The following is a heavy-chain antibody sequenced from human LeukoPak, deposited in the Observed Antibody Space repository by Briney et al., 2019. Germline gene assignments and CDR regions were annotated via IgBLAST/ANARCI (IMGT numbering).Heavy chain of an antibody. CDR3: VKEIRRNYFYGMDV. J-gene: IGHJ6*02. CDR2: IRYDGSNK. Sequence: PGGSLRLSCAASGFSFSNSDMHWVRQAPGKGLEWVAFIRYDGSNKYYEDSVKGRLTISRDNAKNTLFLRMYSLRPEATAVYYCVKEIRRNYFYGMDVWGQGTSVTVSS. V-gene: IGHV3-30*02. CDR1: GFSFSNSD.